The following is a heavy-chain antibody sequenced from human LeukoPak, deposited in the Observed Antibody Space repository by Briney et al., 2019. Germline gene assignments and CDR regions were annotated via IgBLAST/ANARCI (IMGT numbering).Heavy chain of an antibody. Sequence: ASVKVSCKASGYTFTGCYMHWVRQAPGQGLEWMGWINPNSGGTNYAQKFQGRVTMTRDTSISTAYMELSRLRSDDTAVYYCARDQNYDSSGHYHFDYWGQGTLVTVSS. CDR3: ARDQNYDSSGHYHFDY. V-gene: IGHV1-2*02. D-gene: IGHD3-22*01. CDR1: GYTFTGCY. J-gene: IGHJ4*02. CDR2: INPNSGGT.